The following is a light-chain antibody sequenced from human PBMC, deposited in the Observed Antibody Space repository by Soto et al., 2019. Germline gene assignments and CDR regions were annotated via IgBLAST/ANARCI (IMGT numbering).Light chain of an antibody. CDR3: ATWDTTLKVFV. CDR2: DNH. Sequence: QSVLTQPPSVSAAPGQRVAISCSGSSSNIGNYYVSWYQQLPGTAPRLLIYDNHQRPSGIPDRFSGSKSGTSATLGIAGLQTGDEADYYCATWDTTLKVFVFGGGTKVTVL. V-gene: IGLV1-51*01. CDR1: SSNIGNYY. J-gene: IGLJ1*01.